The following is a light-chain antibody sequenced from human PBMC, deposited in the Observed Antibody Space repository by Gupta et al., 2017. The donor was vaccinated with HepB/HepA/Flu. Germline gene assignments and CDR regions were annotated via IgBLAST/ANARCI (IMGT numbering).Light chain of an antibody. J-gene: IGKJ2*01. CDR3: QQYGSSPKYT. CDR1: QSVSRSY. CDR2: GAS. V-gene: IGKV3-20*01. Sequence: EIVLTQSPGTLSLSPGARATLSCRASQSVSRSYLAWYQQKPGQAPRLLIYGASSRATGIPDRFSVSGSGTDFTLTISRLEPEDFAVYYCQQYGSSPKYTFGQGTKLEIK.